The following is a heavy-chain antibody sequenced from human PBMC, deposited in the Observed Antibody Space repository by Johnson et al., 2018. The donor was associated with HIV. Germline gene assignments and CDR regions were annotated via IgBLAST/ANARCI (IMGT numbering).Heavy chain of an antibody. V-gene: IGHV3-30*14. D-gene: IGHD2-15*01. Sequence: MQLVESGGGLVQPGGSLRLSCAASGFTFSSYAMHWVRQAPDKGLEWVAVISYDGSNKYYADSVQGRFTISRDNAKNTLYLQMNSRGAEDTAVYYCARDHLRRSHAFDIWGQGTMGTVSS. CDR1: GFTFSSYA. CDR2: ISYDGSNK. CDR3: ARDHLRRSHAFDI. J-gene: IGHJ3*02.